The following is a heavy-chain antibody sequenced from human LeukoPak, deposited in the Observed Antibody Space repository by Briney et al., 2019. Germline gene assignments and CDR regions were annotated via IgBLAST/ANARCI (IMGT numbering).Heavy chain of an antibody. D-gene: IGHD6-6*01. J-gene: IGHJ4*02. CDR1: GGSISSYY. V-gene: IGHV4-59*12. CDR3: ARKREYSSSGGAGEFDY. CDR2: IYHSGST. Sequence: SETLSLTCTVSGGSISSYYWSWIGQPPGKGLEWIGYIYHSGSTYYNPSLKSRVTISVDRSKNQFSLKLSSVTAADTAVYYCARKREYSSSGGAGEFDYWGQGTLVTVSS.